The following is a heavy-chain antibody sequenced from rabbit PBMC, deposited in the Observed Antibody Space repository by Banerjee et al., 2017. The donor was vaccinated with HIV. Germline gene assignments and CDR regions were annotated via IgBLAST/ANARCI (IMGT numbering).Heavy chain of an antibody. Sequence: QLVESGGGLVQPGGSLKLSCKASGFDFNNYYMNWVRQAPGKGLEWIGYIDPIFGTTYYASWVNGRFTISSHNAQNTLYLQLNSLTVADTATYFCARGSDGSGWGRYFNLWGPGTLVTVS. CDR2: IDPIFGTT. D-gene: IGHD4-1*01. J-gene: IGHJ4*01. V-gene: IGHV1S7*01. CDR1: GFDFNNYY. CDR3: ARGSDGSGWGRYFNL.